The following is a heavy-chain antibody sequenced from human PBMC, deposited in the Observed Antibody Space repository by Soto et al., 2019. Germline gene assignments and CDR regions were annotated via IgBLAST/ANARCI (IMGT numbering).Heavy chain of an antibody. CDR1: GDTFSSYA. D-gene: IGHD2-2*01. CDR3: ARGVVPAANEEYYFDY. CDR2: IIPIFGTA. V-gene: IGHV1-69*01. Sequence: QVQLVQSGAEVQKPVSSVKVSCKASGDTFSSYAISWVRQAPGQGLEWMGGIIPIFGTANYAQKFQGRVTITADESTSTAYMDLSSLRSEDTAVYYCARGVVPAANEEYYFDYWGQGTLVTVSS. J-gene: IGHJ4*02.